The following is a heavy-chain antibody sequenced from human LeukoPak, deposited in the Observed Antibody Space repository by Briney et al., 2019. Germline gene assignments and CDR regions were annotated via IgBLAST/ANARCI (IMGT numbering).Heavy chain of an antibody. Sequence: SETLSLICTTSGAPISRFYRSWVRQPPGKGLEWIGNIYNGVPTFFNPSLKSRVTLSVDTSKTQFSLQLASVTVADTAVYYCVQTTGWPGFDYWGQGILVTVSS. D-gene: IGHD6-19*01. J-gene: IGHJ4*02. CDR1: GAPISRFY. V-gene: IGHV4-4*09. CDR3: VQTTGWPGFDY. CDR2: IYNGVPT.